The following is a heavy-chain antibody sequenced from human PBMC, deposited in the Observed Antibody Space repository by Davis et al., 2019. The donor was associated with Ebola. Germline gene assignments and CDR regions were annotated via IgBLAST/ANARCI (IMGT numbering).Heavy chain of an antibody. J-gene: IGHJ4*02. CDR3: ARLRPRRDYFDY. CDR2: VYYTGAT. V-gene: IGHV4-59*08. CDR1: GDPINNYY. Sequence: PSETLSLTCTVSGDPINNYYFSWIRQPPGKGLEWIGYVYYTGATNYNPSLKSRVTISLDTSTNHFSLKLSAVTAADTAVYFCARLRPRRDYFDYWGQGTLVAVSS. D-gene: IGHD1-14*01.